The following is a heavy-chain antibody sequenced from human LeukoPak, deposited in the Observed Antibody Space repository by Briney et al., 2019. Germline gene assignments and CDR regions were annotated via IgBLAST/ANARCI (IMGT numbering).Heavy chain of an antibody. J-gene: IGHJ4*02. V-gene: IGHV4-59*12. CDR2: IYYSGST. CDR3: ASADDSSGYSPYSEY. D-gene: IGHD3-22*01. Sequence: SETLSLTCTVSGGSISSYYWSWIRQPPGKGLEWIGYIYYSGSTNYNPSLKSRVTISVDTSKNQFSLKLSSVTAADTAVYYCASADDSSGYSPYSEYWGQGTLVTVSS. CDR1: GGSISSYY.